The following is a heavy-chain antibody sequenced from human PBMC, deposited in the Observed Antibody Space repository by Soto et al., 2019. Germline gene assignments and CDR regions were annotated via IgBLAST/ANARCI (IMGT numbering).Heavy chain of an antibody. CDR2: IKSKTDRETA. D-gene: IGHD3-22*01. CDR1: GFTFSDAW. CDR3: TTVDYSDTIGYYSLDY. V-gene: IGHV3-15*01. Sequence: PGGSLRLSCAASGFTFSDAWMSWVRQAPGKGLEWVGRIKSKTDRETADYAAPVKGRFSISRDDSKNTVYLQMNTLKNEDTAVYYCTTVDYSDTIGYYSLDYWGRGTLVTVSS. J-gene: IGHJ4*02.